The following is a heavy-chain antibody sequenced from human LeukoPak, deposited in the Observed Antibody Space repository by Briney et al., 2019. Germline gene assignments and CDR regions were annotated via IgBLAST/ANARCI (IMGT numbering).Heavy chain of an antibody. CDR2: IYSGGSK. D-gene: IGHD4-23*01. CDR1: GFTVSSNY. J-gene: IGHJ4*02. CDR3: AREPPWGYGGNSVDGY. Sequence: PGGSLSLSCPASGFTVSSNYMSWVRQAAGKGLEWVSVIYSGGSKYYADSVKGRFTISRDNSKNTLYLQMNSLRAEDTAVYYCAREPPWGYGGNSVDGYWGQGTLVTVSS. V-gene: IGHV3-53*01.